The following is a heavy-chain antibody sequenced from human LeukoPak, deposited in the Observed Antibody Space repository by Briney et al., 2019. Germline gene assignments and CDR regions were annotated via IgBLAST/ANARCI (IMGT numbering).Heavy chain of an antibody. CDR3: ARDFRGGYDFWSGYYTPYYFDY. Sequence: PSETLSLTCTVSGGSISSSCYYWGWIRQPPGKGLEWIGSMYYSGSAYYNPSLKSRVTISVDTSKNHFSLKLSSVSAADTAVYYCARDFRGGYDFWSGYYTPYYFDYWGQGTLVTVSP. J-gene: IGHJ4*02. CDR1: GGSISSSCYY. V-gene: IGHV4-39*07. D-gene: IGHD3-3*01. CDR2: MYYSGSA.